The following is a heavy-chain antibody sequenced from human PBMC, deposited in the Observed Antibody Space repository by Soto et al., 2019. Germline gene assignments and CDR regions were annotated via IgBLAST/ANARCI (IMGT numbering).Heavy chain of an antibody. CDR2: IYYSGST. J-gene: IGHJ4*02. CDR3: ATLPPRIVVVVLPIPS. Sequence: SETLSLTCTVSGGSISSSSYYWGWIRQPPGKGLEWIGSIYYSGSTYYNPSLKSRVTISVDTSKNQFSLKLSSVTAADTAVYYCATLPPRIVVVVLPIPSWGQGTLVTSPQ. V-gene: IGHV4-39*01. CDR1: GGSISSSSYY. D-gene: IGHD2-15*01.